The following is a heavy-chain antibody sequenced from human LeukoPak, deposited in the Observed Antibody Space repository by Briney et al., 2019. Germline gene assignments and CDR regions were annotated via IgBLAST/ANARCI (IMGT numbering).Heavy chain of an antibody. CDR2: INPNSGGT. Sequence: GASVKVSCKASGGTFSSYAISWVRQAPGQGLEWMGWINPNSGGTNYAQKFQGRVTMTRDTSISTAYMELSRLRSDDTAVYYCARRGCSSTSCYIPYWGQGTLVTVSS. D-gene: IGHD2-2*02. J-gene: IGHJ4*02. CDR1: GGTFSSYA. V-gene: IGHV1-2*02. CDR3: ARRGCSSTSCYIPY.